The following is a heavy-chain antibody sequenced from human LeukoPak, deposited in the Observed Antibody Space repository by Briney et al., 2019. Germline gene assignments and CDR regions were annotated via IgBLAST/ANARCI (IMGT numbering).Heavy chain of an antibody. D-gene: IGHD6-19*01. V-gene: IGHV4-59*01. CDR1: GGSISPYY. CDR2: IYYSGST. CDR3: ARDGSQQWSFMDV. Sequence: PSETLSLTCTDSGGSISPYYWHWIRQPPGKGLEWIGHIYYSGSTSYNPSLKSRVTISVDTSKNEFSLKLSSVTAADTAVYYCARDGSQQWSFMDVWGQGTTVTVSS. J-gene: IGHJ6*02.